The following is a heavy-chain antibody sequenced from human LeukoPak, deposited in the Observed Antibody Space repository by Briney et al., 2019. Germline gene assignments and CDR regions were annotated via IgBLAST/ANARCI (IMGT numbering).Heavy chain of an antibody. D-gene: IGHD3-9*01. CDR1: RFTFSSYS. V-gene: IGHV3-21*01. CDR2: ISSSSSYI. CDR3: ARDGLLRYFDWLSYYFDY. J-gene: IGHJ4*02. Sequence: GGSLRLSCAASRFTFSSYSMNWVRQAPGKGLEWVSSISSSSSYIYYADSVKGRFTISRDNAKNSLYLQMNSLRAEDTAVYYCARDGLLRYFDWLSYYFDYWGQGTLVTVSS.